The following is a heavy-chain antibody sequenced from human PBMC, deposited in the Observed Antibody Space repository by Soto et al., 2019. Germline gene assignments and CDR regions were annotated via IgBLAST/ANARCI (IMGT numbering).Heavy chain of an antibody. V-gene: IGHV4-4*07. J-gene: IGHJ4*02. CDR1: GDSVSSHY. CDR3: AREPLAHSYFDF. Sequence: SETLSLTCTVSGDSVSSHYWSWIRQPAGKGLEWLGRLYNDERTNYNPSLKSRVTVSMDTSKNQFSLKLTSVTAADSAVYFCAREPLAHSYFDFWGQGILVTVSS. CDR2: LYNDERT.